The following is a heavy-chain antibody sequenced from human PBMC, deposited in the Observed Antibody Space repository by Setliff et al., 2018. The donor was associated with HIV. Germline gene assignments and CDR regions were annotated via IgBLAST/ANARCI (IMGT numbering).Heavy chain of an antibody. J-gene: IGHJ6*04. CDR1: GYTFTSYY. CDR3: ARGKGVGGVVITGGLDV. CDR2: INAGNGNT. Sequence: ASVKVSCKASGYTFTSYYMHWVRQAPGQGVEWMGWINAGNGNTRYSQEFQGRVTITRDTSISTAYMELSSLTSEDTAVYYCARGKGVGGVVITGGLDVWGKGNTVTVSS. D-gene: IGHD3-10*01. V-gene: IGHV1-8*03.